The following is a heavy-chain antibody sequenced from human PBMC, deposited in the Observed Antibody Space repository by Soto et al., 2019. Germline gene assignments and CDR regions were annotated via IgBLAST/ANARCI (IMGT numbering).Heavy chain of an antibody. CDR3: ARFVRSCSGTTCYTRADV. V-gene: IGHV4-61*01. Sequence: SETLPLTCTVSGGSVSSDTHYWNWILQPPGNRLEWLGSIYSSASTNYNPSLNSRVTMSVDTSKNQLSMKLRSVIVADTAVYHCARFVRSCSGTTCYTRADVWGQGTTVT. D-gene: IGHD2-2*02. CDR2: IYSSAST. J-gene: IGHJ6*02. CDR1: GGSVSSDTHY.